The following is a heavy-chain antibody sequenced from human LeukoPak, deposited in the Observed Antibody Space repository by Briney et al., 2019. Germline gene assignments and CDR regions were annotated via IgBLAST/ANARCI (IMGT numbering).Heavy chain of an antibody. CDR3: AKDLSWFGGSLATFGY. J-gene: IGHJ4*02. V-gene: IGHV3-20*04. D-gene: IGHD3-10*01. CDR1: GFTFDDYG. CDR2: INWNGGST. Sequence: GGSLRLSCAASGFTFDDYGMSWVRQAPGKGLEWVSGINWNGGSTGYADSVKGRFTISRDNAKNSLYLQMNSLRAEDTALYYCAKDLSWFGGSLATFGYWGQGTLATVSS.